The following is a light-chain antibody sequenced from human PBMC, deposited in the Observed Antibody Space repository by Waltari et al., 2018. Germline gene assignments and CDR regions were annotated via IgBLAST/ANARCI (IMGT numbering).Light chain of an antibody. CDR3: ATWDYSLSGQV. V-gene: IGLV1-44*01. Sequence: QSVLTPPPSASGTPGQRVTISCSVARSNLGSHTVTWYQQVPGLAPKLLIYSNDQRPSRVPDRFSGSKSDTSASLVISGLQSEDEADYYCATWDYSLSGQVFGGGTKLSVL. CDR1: RSNLGSHT. J-gene: IGLJ3*02. CDR2: SND.